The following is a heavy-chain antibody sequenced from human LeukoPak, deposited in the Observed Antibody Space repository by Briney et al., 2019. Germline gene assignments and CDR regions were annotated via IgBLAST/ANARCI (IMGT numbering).Heavy chain of an antibody. CDR2: LSYSGST. Sequence: PSETLSLTCTVSGDSITSGTYYWGWIRQPPGKGLEWIGTLSYSGSTYYNPSLRSRVTISVETSKNQFSLKLNSVTAADTAVYYCARTVTMFRGVIVSGPYYFDSWGQGTLVPVSS. CDR3: ARTVTMFRGVIVSGPYYFDS. D-gene: IGHD3-10*01. CDR1: GDSITSGTYY. J-gene: IGHJ4*02. V-gene: IGHV4-39*01.